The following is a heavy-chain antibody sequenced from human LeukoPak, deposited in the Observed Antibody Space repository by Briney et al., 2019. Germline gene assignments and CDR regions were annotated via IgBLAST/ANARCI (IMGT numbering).Heavy chain of an antibody. CDR1: GYTFTSYG. CDR2: ISAYNGNT. V-gene: IGHV1-18*04. J-gene: IGHJ3*02. Sequence: ASVKVSCKASGYTFTSYGISWVRQAPGQGLEWMGWISAYNGNTNYAQKLQGRVTMATDTSTSTAYMELRSLRSDDTAVYYCARDGDSPNVNAFDIWGQGTMVTVSS. CDR3: ARDGDSPNVNAFDI. D-gene: IGHD5-18*01.